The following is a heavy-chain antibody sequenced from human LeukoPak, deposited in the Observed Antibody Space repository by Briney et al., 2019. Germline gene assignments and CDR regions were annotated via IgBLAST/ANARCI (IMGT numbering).Heavy chain of an antibody. CDR3: AREVSEGFDF. V-gene: IGHV3-21*01. Sequence: PGGSLRLSCTASGFTFSGYSMNWIRQAPGKGLEWVSSFGTRSTSIYHAGSVKGRFAISRDNAKNLLYLQMNSLRVEDTALYYCAREVSEGFDFWGQGTLVTVSS. CDR1: GFTFSGYS. J-gene: IGHJ4*02. CDR2: FGTRSTSI. D-gene: IGHD3-22*01.